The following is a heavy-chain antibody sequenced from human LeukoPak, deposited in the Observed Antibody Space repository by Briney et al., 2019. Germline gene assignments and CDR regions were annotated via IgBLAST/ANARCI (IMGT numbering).Heavy chain of an antibody. CDR1: GGSISSYY. J-gene: IGHJ5*02. D-gene: IGHD5-12*01. Sequence: SETLSLTCTVSGGSISSYYWSWIRQPPGKGLEWIGYICYSGSTNYNPSLKSRVTISVDTSKNQFSLKLSSVTAADTAVYYCARHFGGVNSGYDYWFDPWGQGTLVTVSS. CDR2: ICYSGST. V-gene: IGHV4-59*08. CDR3: ARHFGGVNSGYDYWFDP.